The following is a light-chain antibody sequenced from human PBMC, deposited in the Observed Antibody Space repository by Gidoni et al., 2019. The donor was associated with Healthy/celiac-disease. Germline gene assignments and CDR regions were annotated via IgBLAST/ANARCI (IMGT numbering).Light chain of an antibody. Sequence: IQMNQSPSSLSASVGDMVTITCRASQGISNYLDWYQQKPGKVPKILIYAASTLQSGVPSRFSGSGSGTDFTFTIRSLKPEDVATYYCQKYNSAPRTFGQGTKVEIK. CDR2: AAS. V-gene: IGKV1-27*01. CDR1: QGISNY. J-gene: IGKJ1*01. CDR3: QKYNSAPRT.